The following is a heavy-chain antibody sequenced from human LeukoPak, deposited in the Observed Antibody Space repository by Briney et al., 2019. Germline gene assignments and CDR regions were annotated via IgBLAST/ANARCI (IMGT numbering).Heavy chain of an antibody. J-gene: IGHJ4*02. CDR2: INPNSGGT. D-gene: IGHD3-9*01. CDR1: GYTFTGYY. CDR3: ARDYDILTGSNDY. Sequence: GASVKASCKASGYTFTGYYMHWVRQAPGQGLEWMGWINPNSGGTNYAQKFQGRVTMTRDTSISTAYMELSRLRSDDTAVYYCARDYDILTGSNDYWGQGTLVTVSS. V-gene: IGHV1-2*02.